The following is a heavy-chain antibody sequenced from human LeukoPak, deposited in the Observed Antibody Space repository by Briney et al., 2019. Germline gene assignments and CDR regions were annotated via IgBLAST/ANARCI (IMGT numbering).Heavy chain of an antibody. D-gene: IGHD3-10*01. V-gene: IGHV3-30*04. Sequence: SGGCLRLSCAASGFTFSSYAMHWVRQAPGKGLEWVAVISNDGSNKYYADSVKGRFTISADNSTNTLYLQMNRLRAEDTAVYNCAREGSTSFGDGGPFFAYWGQGTLSPSPQ. CDR3: AREGSTSFGDGGPFFAY. J-gene: IGHJ4*02. CDR2: ISNDGSNK. CDR1: GFTFSSYA.